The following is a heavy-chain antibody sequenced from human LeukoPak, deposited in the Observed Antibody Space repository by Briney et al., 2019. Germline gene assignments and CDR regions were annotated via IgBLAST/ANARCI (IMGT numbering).Heavy chain of an antibody. Sequence: SETLSLTCTVSGGSISSYYWSWIRQPPGKGLEWIGYIYYSGSTNYNPSLKSRVTISVDTSKNQFSLKLNSVTAADTAVYYCARKSVAVRDAFDIWGQGTMVTVSS. D-gene: IGHD6-19*01. CDR3: ARKSVAVRDAFDI. J-gene: IGHJ3*02. CDR2: IYYSGST. V-gene: IGHV4-59*01. CDR1: GGSISSYY.